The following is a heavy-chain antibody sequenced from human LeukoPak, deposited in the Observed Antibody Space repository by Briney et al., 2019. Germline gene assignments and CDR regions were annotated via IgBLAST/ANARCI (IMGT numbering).Heavy chain of an antibody. CDR1: GGTFSSYA. CDR3: ARVLTPSGYYGYYYYYMDV. Sequence: SVKVSCKASGGTFSSYAISWVRQAPGQGLEWMGGIIPIFGTTNYAQKFQGRVTITADESTSTAYMELSSLRSEDTAVYYCARVLTPSGYYGYYYYYMDVWGKGTTVTVSS. V-gene: IGHV1-69*13. CDR2: IIPIFGTT. D-gene: IGHD3-22*01. J-gene: IGHJ6*03.